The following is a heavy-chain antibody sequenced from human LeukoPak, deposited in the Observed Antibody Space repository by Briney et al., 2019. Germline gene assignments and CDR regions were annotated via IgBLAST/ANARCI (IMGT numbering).Heavy chain of an antibody. V-gene: IGHV4-34*01. CDR3: ARGARRLRYYFDY. J-gene: IGHJ4*02. CDR1: GGSFSGYY. D-gene: IGHD3-16*01. CDR2: INHSGST. Sequence: PSETLSLTCAAYGGSFSGYYWSWIRQPPGKGLEWIGEINHSGSTNYNPSLKSRVTISVDTSKNQFSLKLSSVTAADTAVYYCARGARRLRYYFDYWGQGTLVTVSS.